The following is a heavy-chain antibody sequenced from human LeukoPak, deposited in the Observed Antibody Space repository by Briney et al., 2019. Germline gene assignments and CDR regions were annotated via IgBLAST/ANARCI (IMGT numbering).Heavy chain of an antibody. Sequence: GGSLRLSCAASGFTFNNYVMSWVRQAPGKGLEWVSAISGSGGSTYYADSVKGRFTISRDNSKNTLYLQMNSLRAEDTAVYYCAKVGASTVTTPKTFDYWGQGTLVTVSS. CDR2: ISGSGGST. J-gene: IGHJ4*02. CDR3: AKVGASTVTTPKTFDY. D-gene: IGHD4-17*01. V-gene: IGHV3-23*01. CDR1: GFTFNNYV.